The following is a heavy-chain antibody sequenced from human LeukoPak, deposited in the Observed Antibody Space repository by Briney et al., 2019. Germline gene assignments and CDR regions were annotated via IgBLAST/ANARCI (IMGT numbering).Heavy chain of an antibody. CDR2: IIPIFGTA. CDR3: ARTGLLGYSSSWYTY. Sequence: SVKVSCKASGGTFSSYAISWVRQAPGQGLEWMGGIIPIFGTANYAQKFQGRVTITADESTSTAYMELSSLRSEDTAVYYCARTGLLGYSSSWYTYWGQGTLVTVSS. J-gene: IGHJ4*02. D-gene: IGHD6-13*01. CDR1: GGTFSSYA. V-gene: IGHV1-69*13.